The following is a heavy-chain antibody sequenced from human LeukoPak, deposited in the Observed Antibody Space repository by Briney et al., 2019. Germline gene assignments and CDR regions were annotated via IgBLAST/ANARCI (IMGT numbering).Heavy chain of an antibody. J-gene: IGHJ4*02. CDR2: IYHSGST. V-gene: IGHV4-38-2*02. Sequence: SETLSLTCTVSGYSISSGYYWGWIRQPPGKGLEWIGRIYHSGSTYYNPSLKSRVTISVDTSKNQFSLKLSSVTAADTAVYYCAGRSSSWYVRANRAFDYWGQGTLVTVSS. CDR3: AGRSSSWYVRANRAFDY. CDR1: GYSISSGYY. D-gene: IGHD6-13*01.